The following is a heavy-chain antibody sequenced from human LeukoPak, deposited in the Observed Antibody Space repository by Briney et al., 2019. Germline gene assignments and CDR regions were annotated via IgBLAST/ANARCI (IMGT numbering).Heavy chain of an antibody. J-gene: IGHJ3*02. Sequence: RGSLRLSCAASGFTVGSNYMSWVRQAPGKGLEWVAVISYDGSNKYYADSVKGRFTISRDNSKNTLYLQMNSLRAEDTAVYYCARDQEYYYDSSGYPNDAFDIWGQGTMVTVSS. D-gene: IGHD3-22*01. CDR3: ARDQEYYYDSSGYPNDAFDI. CDR1: GFTVGSNY. CDR2: ISYDGSNK. V-gene: IGHV3-30*01.